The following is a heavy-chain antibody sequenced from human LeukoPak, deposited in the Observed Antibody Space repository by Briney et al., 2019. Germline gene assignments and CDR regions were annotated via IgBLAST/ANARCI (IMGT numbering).Heavy chain of an antibody. D-gene: IGHD3-3*01. J-gene: IGHJ4*02. CDR3: ARSPHYDFWSGYYTGGDY. V-gene: IGHV3-11*04. CDR1: GFTFSDYY. Sequence: GGSLRLSCAASGFTFSDYYMSWIRQAPGKGLEWVSYISSSSSTIYYADSVKGRFTISRDNAKNSLYLQMNSLRAEDTAVYYCARSPHYDFWSGYYTGGDYWGQGTLVTVSS. CDR2: ISSSSSTI.